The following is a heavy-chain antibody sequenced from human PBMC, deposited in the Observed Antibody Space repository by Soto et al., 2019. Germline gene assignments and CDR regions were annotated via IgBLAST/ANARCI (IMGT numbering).Heavy chain of an antibody. CDR2: INSDGSST. V-gene: IGHV3-74*01. Sequence: GGSLRLSCAASGFTFSSYWMHWVRQAPGKGLVWVSRINSDGSSTSYADSVKGRFTISRDNAKNTLYLQMNSLRAEDTAVYYCARDLAPVGDYGDYHYYYGMDVWGQGTTVTVSS. D-gene: IGHD4-17*01. CDR3: ARDLAPVGDYGDYHYYYGMDV. J-gene: IGHJ6*02. CDR1: GFTFSSYW.